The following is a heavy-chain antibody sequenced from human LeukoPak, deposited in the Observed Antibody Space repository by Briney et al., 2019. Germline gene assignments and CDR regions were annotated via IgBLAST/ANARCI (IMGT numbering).Heavy chain of an antibody. V-gene: IGHV3-48*01. CDR2: ISSSINTI. Sequence: GGSLRLSCAASGFTFSSYSMNWVRQAPGMGLEWVSYISSSINTIYYADSVKGRFTISRDNAKNSLYLQMNSLRAEDTAVYYCARVRGSYYLDYWGQGTLVTVSS. J-gene: IGHJ4*02. D-gene: IGHD1-26*01. CDR3: ARVRGSYYLDY. CDR1: GFTFSSYS.